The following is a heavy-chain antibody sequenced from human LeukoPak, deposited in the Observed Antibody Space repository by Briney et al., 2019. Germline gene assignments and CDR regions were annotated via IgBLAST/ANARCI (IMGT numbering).Heavy chain of an antibody. V-gene: IGHV3-53*01. CDR3: ARSLPHRAGLITMVRGVDAFDI. J-gene: IGHJ3*02. CDR1: GFTVSSNY. Sequence: QAGGSLRLSCAASGFTVSSNYMSWVRQAPGKGLEWVSVIYSGGSTYYADSVKGRFTISRDNSKNTLYLQMSSLRAEDTAVYYCARSLPHRAGLITMVRGVDAFDIWGQGTMVTVSS. D-gene: IGHD3-10*01. CDR2: IYSGGST.